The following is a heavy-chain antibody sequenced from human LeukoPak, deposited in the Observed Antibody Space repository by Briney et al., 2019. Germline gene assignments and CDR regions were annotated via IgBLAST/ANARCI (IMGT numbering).Heavy chain of an antibody. J-gene: IGHJ5*02. CDR2: ISGKGDST. V-gene: IGHV3-23*01. Sequence: GGSLRLSCAASGFTLSSYAMSWVRQAPGKGLEWVSAISGKGDSTYYADSVKGRFTISRDNSKNTLSLQMNSLRADDTAVYYCAKGGHFSWFDPWGQGTLVTVSS. CDR1: GFTLSSYA. D-gene: IGHD1-26*01. CDR3: AKGGHFSWFDP.